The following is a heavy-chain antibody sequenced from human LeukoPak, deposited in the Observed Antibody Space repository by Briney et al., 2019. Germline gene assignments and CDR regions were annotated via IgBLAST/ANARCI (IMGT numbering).Heavy chain of an antibody. CDR2: ISSSGSTI. Sequence: GGSLRLSCAASGFTFSSYEMNWVRQAPGKGLEWVSYISSSGSTIYYADSVKGRFTISRDNAKNSLYLQMNSLRAEDTAVYYCARAFLLYGSGSHYWGQGTLVTVSS. CDR3: ARAFLLYGSGSHY. V-gene: IGHV3-48*03. D-gene: IGHD3-10*01. CDR1: GFTFSSYE. J-gene: IGHJ4*02.